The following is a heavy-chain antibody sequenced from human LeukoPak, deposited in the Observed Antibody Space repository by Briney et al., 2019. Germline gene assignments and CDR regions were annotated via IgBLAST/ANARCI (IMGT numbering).Heavy chain of an antibody. CDR1: GYTFTSYD. Sequence: ASVKVSCKASGYTFTSYDINWVRQATGQVLEWMGWMNPNSGNTGYAQKFQGRVTMTRDTSTSTVYMELSSLRSEDTAVYYCARLNSGSSIGYWGQGTLVTVSS. D-gene: IGHD1-26*01. J-gene: IGHJ4*02. V-gene: IGHV1-8*01. CDR3: ARLNSGSSIGY. CDR2: MNPNSGNT.